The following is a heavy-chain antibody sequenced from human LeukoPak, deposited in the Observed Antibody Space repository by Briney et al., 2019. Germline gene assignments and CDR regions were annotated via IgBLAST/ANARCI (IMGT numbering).Heavy chain of an antibody. Sequence: PSETLSLTCTVSGGSISSYYWSWIRQPPGKGLEWIGYIYYSGSTNYNPSLKSRVTISVDTSKNQFSLKLSSVTAADTAVYYCARAFYYGSDPGVFDIWGQGTMVTVSS. CDR1: GGSISSYY. CDR3: ARAFYYGSDPGVFDI. CDR2: IYYSGST. D-gene: IGHD3-10*01. V-gene: IGHV4-59*01. J-gene: IGHJ3*02.